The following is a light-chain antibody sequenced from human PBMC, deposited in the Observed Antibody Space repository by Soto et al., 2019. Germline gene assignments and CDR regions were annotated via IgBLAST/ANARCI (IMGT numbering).Light chain of an antibody. CDR2: DVT. V-gene: IGLV2-14*01. CDR1: SSDVGGYNY. CDR3: SSYTSSSPL. J-gene: IGLJ2*01. Sequence: QSALTQPASVSGSPGQSITISCTGTSSDVGGYNYVSWYQQHPGKAPKLMIYDVTNRPSGVSNRFSGSTSGNTASLTISGLQAEDEADYYCSSYTSSSPLFGGGTKLTVL.